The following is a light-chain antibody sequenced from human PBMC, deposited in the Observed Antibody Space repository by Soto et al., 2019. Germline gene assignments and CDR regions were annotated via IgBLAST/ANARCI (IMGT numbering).Light chain of an antibody. CDR2: GAS. CDR1: QSVTSN. V-gene: IGKV3-15*01. Sequence: EMVMTQSPATLSVSPGERATLSCRVSQSVTSNLAWYQQKPGQAPRLLIYGASTRATGVPARFSGSGSGTEFTLTISSLQSEDFAIYYCQQYYNWPLFTFGQGTKLDIK. CDR3: QQYYNWPLFT. J-gene: IGKJ2*01.